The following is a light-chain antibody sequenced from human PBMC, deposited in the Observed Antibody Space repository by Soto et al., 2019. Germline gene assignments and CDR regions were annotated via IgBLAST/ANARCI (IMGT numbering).Light chain of an antibody. V-gene: IGKV3-11*01. J-gene: IGKJ4*01. Sequence: IVLTQSPATLSLSPGERATLSCRASQSVSSYLAWYQQKPGQAPRLLIYDASNRATGIPARFSGSGSGTDFTLTISSLQPEDFATYYCLQDYNYPLTFGGGTKVDIK. CDR1: QSVSSY. CDR2: DAS. CDR3: LQDYNYPLT.